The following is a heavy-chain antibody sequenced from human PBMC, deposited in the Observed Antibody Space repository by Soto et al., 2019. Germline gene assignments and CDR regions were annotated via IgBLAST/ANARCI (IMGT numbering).Heavy chain of an antibody. CDR2: INPNTGDT. V-gene: IGHV1-2*02. CDR1: GYTFTGYY. J-gene: IGHJ4*02. CDR3: VRGTVALAGSLDY. Sequence: QVQLVQSGAEMKKPGASVKVSCKASGYTFTGYYMHWVRQAPGQGLERMGWINPNTGDTNYAQKFQGRVTMTRDTPINTAYMELSRLTSDDTAVYYCVRGTVALAGSLDYWSQGTLVTVSA. D-gene: IGHD6-19*01.